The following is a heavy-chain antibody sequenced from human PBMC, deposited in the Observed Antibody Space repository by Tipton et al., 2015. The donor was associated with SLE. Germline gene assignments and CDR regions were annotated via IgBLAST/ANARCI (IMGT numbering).Heavy chain of an antibody. CDR2: INHSGST. CDR3: ARGCKYYYGSALDY. V-gene: IGHV4-34*01. CDR1: GGSISSHY. J-gene: IGHJ4*02. D-gene: IGHD3-10*01. Sequence: TLSLTCTVSGGSISSHYWSWIRQPPGKGLEWIGEINHSGSTNYNPSLKSRVTISVDTSKNQFSLKLSSVTAADTAVYYCARGCKYYYGSALDYWGQGTLVTVSS.